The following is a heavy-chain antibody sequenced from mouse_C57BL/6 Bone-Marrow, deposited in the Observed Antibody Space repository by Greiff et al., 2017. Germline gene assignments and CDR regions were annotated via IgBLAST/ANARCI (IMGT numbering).Heavy chain of an antibody. CDR2: ISSGGDYI. D-gene: IGHD1-1*01. CDR3: TRDGDYCGSSYCWYFDV. Sequence: EVKLMESGEGLVKPGGSLKLSCAASGFTFSSYAMSWVRQTPEKRLEGVAYISSGGDYIYYADTVKGRFTISRDNARNTLYMQMSSLKSVDTAMYYCTRDGDYCGSSYCWYFDVWGTGTTGTSSS. V-gene: IGHV5-9-1*02. J-gene: IGHJ1*03. CDR1: GFTFSSYA.